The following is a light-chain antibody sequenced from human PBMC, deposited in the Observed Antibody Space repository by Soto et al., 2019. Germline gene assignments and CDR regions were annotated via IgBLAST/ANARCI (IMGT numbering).Light chain of an antibody. CDR2: KAS. V-gene: IGKV1-5*03. CDR3: QQYNTYRT. J-gene: IGKJ1*01. CDR1: QSISTW. Sequence: DIQMTQSPSTLSASVGDRVTITCRASQSISTWLAWYQQKPGKAPKLLIYKASSLGSGVPSRFSGSGSGTEFTLTISSLHPDDFATYYCQQYNTYRTFGQGTKVEIK.